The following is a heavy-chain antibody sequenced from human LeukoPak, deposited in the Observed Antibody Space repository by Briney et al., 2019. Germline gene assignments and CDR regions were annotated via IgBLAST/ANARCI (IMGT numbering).Heavy chain of an antibody. CDR2: ISYDGSNK. J-gene: IGHJ4*02. CDR3: AKGRGKWLLHY. Sequence: PGGSLRLSCAASGFTSSSYAMHWVRQAPGKGLEWVAVISYDGSNKYYADSVKGRFTISRDNSKNTLYLQMNSLRDEDTAVYYCAKGRGKWLLHYWGQGTLVTVSS. D-gene: IGHD3-22*01. V-gene: IGHV3-30*04. CDR1: GFTSSSYA.